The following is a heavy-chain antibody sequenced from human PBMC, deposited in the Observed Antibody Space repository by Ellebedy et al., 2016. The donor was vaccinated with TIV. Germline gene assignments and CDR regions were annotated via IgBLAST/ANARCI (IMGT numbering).Heavy chain of an antibody. CDR1: GFTFSSYA. CDR3: ARVDYYDSSGYYYDY. V-gene: IGHV3-23*01. D-gene: IGHD3-22*01. CDR2: ISGSGGST. Sequence: GESLKISXAASGFTFSSYAMSWVRQAPGKGLEWVSAISGSGGSTYYADSVKGRFTISRDNAKNTLYLQMNSLRAEDTAVYYCARVDYYDSSGYYYDYWGQGTLVTVSS. J-gene: IGHJ4*02.